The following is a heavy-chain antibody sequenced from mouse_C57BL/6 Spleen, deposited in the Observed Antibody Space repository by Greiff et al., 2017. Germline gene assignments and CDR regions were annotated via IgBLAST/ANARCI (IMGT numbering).Heavy chain of an antibody. Sequence: VQLQESGAELVRPGASVTLSCKASGYTFTDYEMHWVKQTPVHGLEWIGAIDPETGGTAYNQKFKGKAILTADKSSSTAYMELRSLTSEDSAVYYCTREIYDGNYGDFYYWGQGTTLTVSS. D-gene: IGHD2-1*01. CDR1: GYTFTDYE. CDR3: TREIYDGNYGDFYY. CDR2: IDPETGGT. V-gene: IGHV1-15*01. J-gene: IGHJ2*01.